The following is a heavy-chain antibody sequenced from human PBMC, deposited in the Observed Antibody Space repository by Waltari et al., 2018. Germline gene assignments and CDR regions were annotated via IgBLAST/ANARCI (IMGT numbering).Heavy chain of an antibody. J-gene: IGHJ3*02. V-gene: IGHV4-59*01. CDR1: GGSISSYY. CDR2: IYYSGST. CDR3: AREGGVLHAFDI. D-gene: IGHD3-10*01. Sequence: QVQLQESGPGLVKPSETLSLTCTVSGGSISSYYWSWIRQPPGKGLEWIGYIYYSGSTNYNPSLKSRVTISVDTSKNQFSLKLSSVTAADTAVYYCAREGGVLHAFDIWGQGTMVTVSS.